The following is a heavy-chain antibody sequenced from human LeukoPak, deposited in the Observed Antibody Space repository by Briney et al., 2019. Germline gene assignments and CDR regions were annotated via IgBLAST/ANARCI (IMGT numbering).Heavy chain of an antibody. D-gene: IGHD6-13*01. Sequence: GGSLRLSCAASGFTFSSYAMSWVRQAPGKGLEWVSAISGSGGSTYYADSVKGLFTTSRDNSKNTLSLQMDSLRAEDTALYYCARVRTAWYEGTFDYWGQGTLVTVSS. J-gene: IGHJ4*02. CDR2: ISGSGGST. V-gene: IGHV3-23*01. CDR1: GFTFSSYA. CDR3: ARVRTAWYEGTFDY.